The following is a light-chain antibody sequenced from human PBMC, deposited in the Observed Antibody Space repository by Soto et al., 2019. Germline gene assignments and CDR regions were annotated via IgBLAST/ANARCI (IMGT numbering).Light chain of an antibody. V-gene: IGKV3-11*01. CDR3: QHRDNWLGT. CDR2: DAS. CDR1: QSVGSF. Sequence: EIVLTQSPATLSLSPGERATLSCRASQSVGSFLAWYQQKSGQTPRLLIYDASNRVTGIPARFSGSGSGTDFTLTISSLEPEDFAVYYCQHRDNWLGTFGPGTKVDMK. J-gene: IGKJ3*01.